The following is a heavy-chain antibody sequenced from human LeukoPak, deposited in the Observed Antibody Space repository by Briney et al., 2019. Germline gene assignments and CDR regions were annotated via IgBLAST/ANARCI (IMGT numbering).Heavy chain of an antibody. V-gene: IGHV1-69*04. CDR3: ARDLSRDTMVRGVITSLRDPNWFDP. CDR1: GGTFSSYT. D-gene: IGHD3-10*01. CDR2: IIPILGIA. J-gene: IGHJ5*02. Sequence: SVKVSCKASGGTFSSYTISWVRQAPGQGLEWMGRIIPILGIANYAQKFQGRVTITADKSTSTAYMELSSLRSEDTAVYYCARDLSRDTMVRGVITSLRDPNWFDPWGQGTLVTVSS.